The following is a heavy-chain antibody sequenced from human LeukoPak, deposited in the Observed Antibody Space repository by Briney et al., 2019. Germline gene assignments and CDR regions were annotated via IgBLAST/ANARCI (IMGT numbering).Heavy chain of an antibody. Sequence: TSVKVSCKASGFTFTSSAMQWVRQARGQRLEWIGWIVVGSGNTNYAQEFQERVTITRDMSTSTAYMELSSLRSEDTAVYYCAATSGSLVVYDYYMDVWGKGTTVTVSS. J-gene: IGHJ6*03. CDR3: AATSGSLVVYDYYMDV. CDR1: GFTFTSSA. CDR2: IVVGSGNT. D-gene: IGHD1-26*01. V-gene: IGHV1-58*02.